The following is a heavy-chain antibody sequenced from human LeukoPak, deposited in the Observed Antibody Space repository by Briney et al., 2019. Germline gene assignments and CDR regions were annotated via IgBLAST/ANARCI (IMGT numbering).Heavy chain of an antibody. V-gene: IGHV1-8*03. CDR3: ARRSFSGSYPYYYYYYMDV. CDR2: MNPNSGNT. Sequence: ASVKVSCKASGYTFTSYDINWVRQATGQGLEWMGWMNPNSGNTGYAQKFQGRVTITRNTSISTAYMELSSLRSEDTAVYYCARRSFSGSYPYYYYYYMDVWGKGTTVTVSS. D-gene: IGHD1-26*01. J-gene: IGHJ6*03. CDR1: GYTFTSYD.